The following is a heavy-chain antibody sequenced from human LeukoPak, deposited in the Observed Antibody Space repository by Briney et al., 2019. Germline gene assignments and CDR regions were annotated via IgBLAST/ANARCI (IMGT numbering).Heavy chain of an antibody. D-gene: IGHD2-21*02. V-gene: IGHV3-48*03. CDR2: INSDGSII. J-gene: IGHJ4*02. CDR3: ARMDRVVTAIPDFHY. CDR1: GFTFSSYE. Sequence: GGSLRLSCAASGFTFSSYEMNWVRQAPGKGLEWVSYINSDGSIIYYADSVKGRFTISRDNGKNSPYLQMNSLRADDTAVYYCARMDRVVTAIPDFHYWGQGTLVTVSS.